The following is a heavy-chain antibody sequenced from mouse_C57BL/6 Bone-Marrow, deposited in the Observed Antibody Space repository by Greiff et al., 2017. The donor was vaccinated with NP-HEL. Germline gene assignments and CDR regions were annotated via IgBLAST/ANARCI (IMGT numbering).Heavy chain of an antibody. D-gene: IGHD1-1*01. J-gene: IGHJ4*01. CDR1: GYSITSDY. CDR3: ARFPYYGSSYDYAMDY. V-gene: IGHV3-8*01. CDR2: ISYSGST. Sequence: EVKLVESGPGLAKPSQTLSLTCSVTGYSITSDYWNWIRKFPGNKLEYMGYISYSGSTYYNPSLKSRISITRDTSKNQYYLQLNSVTTEDTATYYCARFPYYGSSYDYAMDYWGQGTSVTVSS.